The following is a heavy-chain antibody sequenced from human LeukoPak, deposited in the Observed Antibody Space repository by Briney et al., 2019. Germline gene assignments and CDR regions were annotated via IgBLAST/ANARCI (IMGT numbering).Heavy chain of an antibody. V-gene: IGHV3-21*06. Sequence: GGSLRLSCAASGFTFSSYSMNWVRQAPGKGLEWVSSISSSSSYIYYADSVKGRFTISRDNAKNSLYLQMNSLRAEDTAVYYCARDHSIAVAIRGYFDYWGQGTLVTVSS. CDR3: ARDHSIAVAIRGYFDY. J-gene: IGHJ4*02. CDR2: ISSSSSYI. CDR1: GFTFSSYS. D-gene: IGHD6-19*01.